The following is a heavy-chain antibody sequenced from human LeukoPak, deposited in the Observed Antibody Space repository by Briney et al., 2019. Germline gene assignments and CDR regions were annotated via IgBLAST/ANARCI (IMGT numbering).Heavy chain of an antibody. V-gene: IGHV1-18*01. CDR3: ARDRGYCSGGSCYSTSFDI. D-gene: IGHD2-15*01. CDR2: ISAYNGNT. J-gene: IGHJ3*02. CDR1: GYTFTSYG. Sequence: ASVKVSCKASGYTFTSYGISWVRQAPGQGLEWMGWISAYNGNTNYAQRLQGGVTMTTDTSTSTAYVELRSLRSDDTAVYYCARDRGYCSGGSCYSTSFDIWGQGTMVTVSS.